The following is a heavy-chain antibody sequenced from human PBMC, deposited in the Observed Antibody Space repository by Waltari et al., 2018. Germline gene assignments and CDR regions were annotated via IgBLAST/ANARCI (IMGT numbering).Heavy chain of an antibody. CDR2: IKHSGST. CDR3: ARGTTMIVVVNYYYGMDV. D-gene: IGHD3-22*01. J-gene: IGHJ6*02. Sequence: HVQLQHWGAGLLKPSETLYLTCAVYGGSFSGYYWCWIRQPPGKGLAWIREIKHSGSTNYNPSLKRRVTISVDTSTNQFSLNLSSVTAADTAVYYCARGTTMIVVVNYYYGMDVWGQGTTVTVSS. V-gene: IGHV4-34*01. CDR1: GGSFSGYY.